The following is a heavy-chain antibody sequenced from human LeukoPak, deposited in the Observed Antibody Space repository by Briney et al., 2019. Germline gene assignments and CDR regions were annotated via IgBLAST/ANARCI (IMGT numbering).Heavy chain of an antibody. D-gene: IGHD3-3*01. J-gene: IGHJ4*02. CDR1: SGSISGYY. CDR2: IYSSGST. V-gene: IGHV4-4*07. CDR3: ARVADAALIYGVADYFDY. Sequence: PSETLSLTCTVSSGSISGYYWSWIRQPAGKGLEWIGRIYSSGSTKYDPSLRSRVTMSVDTSKNQLPLRLTSVTAADTAVYYCARVADAALIYGVADYFDYWGQGTLVTVSS.